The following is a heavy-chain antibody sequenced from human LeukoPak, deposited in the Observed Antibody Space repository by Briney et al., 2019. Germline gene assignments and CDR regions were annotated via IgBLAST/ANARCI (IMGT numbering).Heavy chain of an antibody. CDR3: ARVAARSSGRYYYYYYYMDV. V-gene: IGHV4-38-2*02. Sequence: PSETLSLTCTVSGYSISSGYYWGWIRQPPGKGLEWIGSIYHSGSTYYNPSLKSRVTISVDTSKNQFSLKLSSVTAADTAVYYCARVAARSSGRYYYYYYYMDVWGKGTTVTVSS. CDR2: IYHSGST. J-gene: IGHJ6*03. D-gene: IGHD6-6*01. CDR1: GYSISSGYY.